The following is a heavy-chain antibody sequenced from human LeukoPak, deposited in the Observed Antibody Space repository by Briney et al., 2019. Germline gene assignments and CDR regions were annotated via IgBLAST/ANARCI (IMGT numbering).Heavy chain of an antibody. CDR2: INPSGGST. J-gene: IGHJ4*02. CDR3: ARAERAIAAAEADY. CDR1: GGTFSTYA. V-gene: IGHV1-46*01. Sequence: ASVKVSCKASGGTFSTYAISWVRQPPGQGLEGMGIINPSGGSTSYAQKFQGRVTMTRDTSTSTVYMELSSLRSEDTAVYYCARAERAIAAAEADYWGQGTLVTVSS. D-gene: IGHD6-13*01.